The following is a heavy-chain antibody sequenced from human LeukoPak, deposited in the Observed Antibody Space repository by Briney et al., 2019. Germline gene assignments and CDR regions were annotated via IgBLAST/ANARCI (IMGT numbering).Heavy chain of an antibody. D-gene: IGHD5-12*01. CDR1: GGSISTYY. J-gene: IGHJ4*02. Sequence: SETLSLTRTLSGGSISTYYWSWIRQPPGKGLEWIGYIYRSGSTNYNPSLKSRVTISVDTSKNQFSLKLSSVTAADTAVYYCARGGGYASPIGYWGQGALVTVSS. CDR3: ARGGGYASPIGY. CDR2: IYRSGST. V-gene: IGHV4-59*01.